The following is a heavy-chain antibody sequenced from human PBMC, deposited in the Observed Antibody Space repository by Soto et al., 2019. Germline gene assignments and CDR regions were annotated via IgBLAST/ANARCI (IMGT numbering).Heavy chain of an antibody. CDR2: INHSGST. CDR3: ARGGHDFGDFDAFDI. V-gene: IGHV4-34*01. D-gene: IGHD4-17*01. Sequence: PSETLSLTCAVYGGSFSGYYWSWIRQPPGKGLEWIGEINHSGSTNYNPSLKSRVTISVDTSKNHFSLKLSSVTAADTAVYYCARGGHDFGDFDAFDIWGQGTMVTVSS. J-gene: IGHJ3*02. CDR1: GGSFSGYY.